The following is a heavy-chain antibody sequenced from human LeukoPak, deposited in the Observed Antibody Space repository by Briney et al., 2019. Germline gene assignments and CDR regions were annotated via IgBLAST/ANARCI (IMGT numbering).Heavy chain of an antibody. D-gene: IGHD6-6*01. V-gene: IGHV4-34*12. Sequence: SETLSLTCAVYGASFSGYYWSWIRQPPGKGLEWIGEIFHSGTTSYNPSLKGRVSMSVDTSKNHFSLKLSSVTAADTAVYYCARHVRLATHTRHLDYWGQGSLVTVSS. J-gene: IGHJ4*02. CDR1: GASFSGYY. CDR3: ARHVRLATHTRHLDY. CDR2: IFHSGTT.